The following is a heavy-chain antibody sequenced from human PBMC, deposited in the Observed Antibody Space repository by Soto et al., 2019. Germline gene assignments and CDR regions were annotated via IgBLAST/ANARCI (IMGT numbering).Heavy chain of an antibody. D-gene: IGHD4-17*01. Sequence: PGGSLRLSCAASGFTFSSYGMHWVRQAPGKGLEWVAVIWYDGSNKYYADSVKGRFTISRDNSKNTLYLQMNSLRAEDTAVYYCARGDYGDYVGYYYGMDVWGQGTTVTVSS. V-gene: IGHV3-33*01. CDR1: GFTFSSYG. CDR3: ARGDYGDYVGYYYGMDV. CDR2: IWYDGSNK. J-gene: IGHJ6*02.